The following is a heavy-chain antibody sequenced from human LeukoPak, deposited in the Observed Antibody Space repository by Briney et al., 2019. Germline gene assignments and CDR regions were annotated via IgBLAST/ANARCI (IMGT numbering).Heavy chain of an antibody. Sequence: ASVKVSCKASGYTFTNYGISWVRQAPGQGLEWMGWISAYNGDTNYAQEFQGRVTMTTDTSTSTAYMGLRNLRSDDTAVYFCARGGSGSSFTDYWGQGTLVTVSS. V-gene: IGHV1-18*01. J-gene: IGHJ4*02. CDR2: ISAYNGDT. D-gene: IGHD3-10*01. CDR1: GYTFTNYG. CDR3: ARGGSGSSFTDY.